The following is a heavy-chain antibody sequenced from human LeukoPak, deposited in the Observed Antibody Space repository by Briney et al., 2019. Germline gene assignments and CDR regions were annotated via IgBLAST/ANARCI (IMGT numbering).Heavy chain of an antibody. Sequence: KPSETLSLTCAVSGYSISSAYYWGWIRQSPGKGLEWIGNINHRGITFYNPSLESRVTISVDTSKNQFFLRVTSVTAADTAVYYCVRDPSEDGDFFFDSWGQGTLVTVSS. CDR1: GYSISSAYY. CDR3: VRDPSEDGDFFFDS. V-gene: IGHV4-38-2*02. J-gene: IGHJ4*02. D-gene: IGHD4-17*01. CDR2: INHRGIT.